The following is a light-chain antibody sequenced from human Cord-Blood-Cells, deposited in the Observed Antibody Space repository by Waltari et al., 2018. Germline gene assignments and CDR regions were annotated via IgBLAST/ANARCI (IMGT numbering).Light chain of an antibody. CDR3: SSYTSSSTLVV. J-gene: IGLJ2*01. V-gene: IGLV2-14*01. CDR1: SSDVGGYNS. Sequence: QSALTQPASVSGSPGQSITISCTGTSSDVGGYNSVSWYQQHPGKAPKLMIYDVSNRPSGVSNHFSGSKSGNPASLTISGLQAEDEADYYCSSYTSSSTLVVFGGGTKLTVL. CDR2: DVS.